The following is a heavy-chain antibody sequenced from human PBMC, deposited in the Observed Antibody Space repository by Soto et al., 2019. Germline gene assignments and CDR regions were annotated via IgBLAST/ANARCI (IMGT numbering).Heavy chain of an antibody. CDR1: GGSISSSSYY. J-gene: IGHJ6*03. D-gene: IGHD3-3*01. CDR2: IYYSGST. Sequence: SETLSLTCSVSGGSISSSSYYWGWIRQPPGKGLEWMGSIYYSGSTYYHPSLKSRVTISVDTSKNQFSLKLSSVAAADTAVYYCARHVYDFWNPYYYYMHVWGKGTTVTVSS. V-gene: IGHV4-39*01. CDR3: ARHVYDFWNPYYYYMHV.